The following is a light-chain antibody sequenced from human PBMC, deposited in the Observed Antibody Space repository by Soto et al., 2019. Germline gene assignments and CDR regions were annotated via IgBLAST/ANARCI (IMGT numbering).Light chain of an antibody. CDR3: AAWDDSLSGL. J-gene: IGLJ1*01. CDR1: SSNIGSNY. Sequence: QLVLTQPPSASGTPGQRVTISCSGSSSNIGSNYVYWYQQLPGTAPKLLIYRNNQRPSGVPDRYSGSKSGTSASLAISGLRSEDEADYYCAAWDDSLSGLFGTGTKVTVL. CDR2: RNN. V-gene: IGLV1-47*01.